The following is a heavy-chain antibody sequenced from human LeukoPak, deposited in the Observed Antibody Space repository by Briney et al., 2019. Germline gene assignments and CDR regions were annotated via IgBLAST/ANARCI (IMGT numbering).Heavy chain of an antibody. CDR3: ARGESGWYTAYYYYGMDV. CDR2: IISSSSYI. V-gene: IGHV3-21*01. J-gene: IGHJ6*04. Sequence: PGGSLRLSCAASGFTFSSYSVNWVRQAPGKGLEWVSSIISSSSYIYYADSVKGRFTISRDNAKNSLYLQMNSLRAEDTAVYYCARGESGWYTAYYYYGMDVWGKGTTVTVSS. D-gene: IGHD6-19*01. CDR1: GFTFSSYS.